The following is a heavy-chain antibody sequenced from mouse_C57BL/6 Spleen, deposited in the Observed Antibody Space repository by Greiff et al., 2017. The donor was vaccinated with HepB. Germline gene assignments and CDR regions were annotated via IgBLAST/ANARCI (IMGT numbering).Heavy chain of an antibody. D-gene: IGHD2-1*01. CDR2: INPNNGGT. V-gene: IGHV1-18*01. Sequence: DVKLVESGPELVKPGASVKIPCKASGYTFTDYNMDWVKQSHGKSLEWIGDINPNNGGTIYNQKFKGKATLTVDKSSSTAYMELRSLTSEDTAVYYCARNHYGNPFDYWGQGTTLTVSS. CDR3: ARNHYGNPFDY. CDR1: GYTFTDYN. J-gene: IGHJ2*01.